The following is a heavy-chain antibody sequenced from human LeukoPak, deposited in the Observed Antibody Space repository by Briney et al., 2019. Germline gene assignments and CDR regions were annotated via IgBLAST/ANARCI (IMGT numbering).Heavy chain of an antibody. CDR1: GFTFSSYG. J-gene: IGHJ4*02. V-gene: IGHV3-30*18. Sequence: PGGSLRLSCAASGFTFSSYGMHWVRQAPGEGLEWVALISYDGSNKYYADSVKGRFAISRDNSKNTLYLQMNSLRAEDTAVYYCAKDGITMIVVVTPFDYWGQGTLVTVSS. CDR2: ISYDGSNK. CDR3: AKDGITMIVVVTPFDY. D-gene: IGHD3-22*01.